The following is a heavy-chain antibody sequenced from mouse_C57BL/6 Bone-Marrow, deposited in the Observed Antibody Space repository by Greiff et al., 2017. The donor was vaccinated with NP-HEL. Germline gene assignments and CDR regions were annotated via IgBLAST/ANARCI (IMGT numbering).Heavy chain of an antibody. D-gene: IGHD1-1*01. V-gene: IGHV7-3*01. Sequence: EVHLVESGGGLVQPGGSLSLSCAASGFTFTDYYMSWVRQPPGKALEWLGFIRNKANGYTTEYSASVKGRFTISRDNSQSILYLQMNALRAEDSATYYCARSYYYGSPFAYGGQGTLVTVSA. CDR3: ARSYYYGSPFAY. J-gene: IGHJ3*01. CDR2: IRNKANGYTT. CDR1: GFTFTDYY.